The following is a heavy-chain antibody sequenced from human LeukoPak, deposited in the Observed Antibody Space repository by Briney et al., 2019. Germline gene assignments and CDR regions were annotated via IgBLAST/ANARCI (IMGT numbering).Heavy chain of an antibody. CDR2: ISYDGSNK. J-gene: IGHJ4*02. Sequence: GGSLRLSCAASGFTFSSYAMHWVRQAPGKGLEWVAVISYDGSNKYYADSVKGRFTISRDNSKNTLYLQMNSLRAEDTAVYYCAGDGFDYWGQGTLVTVSS. V-gene: IGHV3-30*04. CDR3: AGDGFDY. CDR1: GFTFSSYA.